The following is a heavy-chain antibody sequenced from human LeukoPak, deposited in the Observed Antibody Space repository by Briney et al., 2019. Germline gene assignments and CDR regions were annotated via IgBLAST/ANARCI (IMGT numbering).Heavy chain of an antibody. J-gene: IGHJ4*02. CDR1: GFTFSSYG. CDR3: ARDCSSTSCYFLDY. D-gene: IGHD2-2*01. CDR2: ISSSSSTI. Sequence: GGSLRLSCAASGFTFSSYGMNWVRQAPGKGLEWVSYISSSSSTIYCADSVKGRFTISRDNAKNSLYLQMNSLRAEDTAVYYCARDCSSTSCYFLDYWGQGTLVTVSS. V-gene: IGHV3-48*01.